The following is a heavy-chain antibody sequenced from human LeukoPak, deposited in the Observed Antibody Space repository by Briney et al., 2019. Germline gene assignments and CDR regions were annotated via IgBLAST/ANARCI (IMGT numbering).Heavy chain of an antibody. CDR3: AKSNLYDSSGYYPPPYYYYMDV. V-gene: IGHV3-23*01. J-gene: IGHJ6*03. CDR1: GFTFSSYA. Sequence: PGGSLRLSCAASGFTFSSYAMSWVRQAPGKGLEWVSAISGSGGSTYYADSVKGRFTISRGNSKNTLYLQMNSLRAEDTAVYYCAKSNLYDSSGYYPPPYYYYMDVWGKGTTVTVSS. D-gene: IGHD3-22*01. CDR2: ISGSGGST.